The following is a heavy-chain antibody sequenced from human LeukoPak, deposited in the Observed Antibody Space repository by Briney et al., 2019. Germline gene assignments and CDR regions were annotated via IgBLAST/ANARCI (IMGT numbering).Heavy chain of an antibody. V-gene: IGHV4-30-2*01. D-gene: IGHD4-23*01. Sequence: SQTLSLTCAVSGGSISSGGYSWSWIRQPPGKGLEWIGYIYHSGSTYYNPSLKSRVTISEDRSKNQFSLKLSSVTAADTAVYYCARARWDGGNWRAFDYWGQGTLVTVSS. J-gene: IGHJ4*02. CDR2: IYHSGST. CDR3: ARARWDGGNWRAFDY. CDR1: GGSISSGGYS.